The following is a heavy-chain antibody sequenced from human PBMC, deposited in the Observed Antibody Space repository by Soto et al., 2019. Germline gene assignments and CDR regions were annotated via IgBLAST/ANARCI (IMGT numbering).Heavy chain of an antibody. J-gene: IGHJ4*02. D-gene: IGHD2-2*01. CDR3: ARVVVVPAALDY. Sequence: SETLSLTCAVYGGSFSGYYWSWIRQPPGKGLEWIGEINHSGSTNYNPSLKSRVTISVDTSKNQFSLKLSSVTAADTAVYYCARVVVVPAALDYWGQGTLVTVSS. CDR1: GGSFSGYY. CDR2: INHSGST. V-gene: IGHV4-34*01.